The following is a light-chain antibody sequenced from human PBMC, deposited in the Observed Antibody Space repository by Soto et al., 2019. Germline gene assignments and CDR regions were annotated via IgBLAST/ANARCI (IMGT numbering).Light chain of an antibody. J-gene: IGLJ2*01. CDR3: SSYTGSSTHVV. CDR2: DVS. Sequence: QSALTQPASVSGSPGQSITISCTGTSSDVGGYNYVSWYQQHPGKAPKLMIYDVSNRPSGVSNRFSGSKSGNTASLTISGLQAEDGADYYCSSYTGSSTHVVFGGGTKLTVL. V-gene: IGLV2-14*01. CDR1: SSDVGGYNY.